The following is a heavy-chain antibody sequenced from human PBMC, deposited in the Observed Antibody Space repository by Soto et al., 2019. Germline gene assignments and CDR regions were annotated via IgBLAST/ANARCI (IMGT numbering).Heavy chain of an antibody. Sequence: SVKVSCKASGGTFSSYAISWVRQAPGQGLEWMGGIIPIFGTADYAQKFQGRVTITADESTSTAYMELSSLRSEDTAVYYCERAPYSSSWSPINWGQGTLVTVSS. D-gene: IGHD6-13*01. J-gene: IGHJ4*02. CDR2: IIPIFGTA. CDR1: GGTFSSYA. V-gene: IGHV1-69*13. CDR3: ERAPYSSSWSPIN.